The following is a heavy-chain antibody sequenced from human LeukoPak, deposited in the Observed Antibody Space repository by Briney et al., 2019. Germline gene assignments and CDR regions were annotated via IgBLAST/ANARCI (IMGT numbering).Heavy chain of an antibody. D-gene: IGHD4-23*01. CDR2: IRSKTYGGTT. V-gene: IGHV3-49*03. CDR1: GYTFGDYA. Sequence: HPGGSLRLSCTASGYTFGDYALSWFRQAPGKGLEWVSFIRSKTYGGTTQYAASVKGRFNISRDDSRAIAYLQMNSLKIEDTAIYYCTRVDYGGAPRSNYWGQGTLVTVSS. J-gene: IGHJ4*02. CDR3: TRVDYGGAPRSNY.